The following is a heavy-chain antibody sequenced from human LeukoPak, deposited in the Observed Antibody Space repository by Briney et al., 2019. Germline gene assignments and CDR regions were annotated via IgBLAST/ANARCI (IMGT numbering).Heavy chain of an antibody. CDR1: GYTFTDYY. CDR3: ARDPVVVMDAFEI. CDR2: INPYSGGT. J-gene: IGHJ3*02. D-gene: IGHD3-22*01. Sequence: ASVKVSCKASGYTFTDYYMHWVRQAPGQGLEWMGRINPYSGGTNYAQKFQGRVIMTMDTSVSTAYMELSSLRSDDTTVYYCARDPVVVMDAFEIWGQGTMVTVSS. V-gene: IGHV1-2*06.